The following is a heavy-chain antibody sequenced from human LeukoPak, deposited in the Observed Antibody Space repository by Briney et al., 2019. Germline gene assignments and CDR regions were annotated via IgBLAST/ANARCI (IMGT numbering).Heavy chain of an antibody. V-gene: IGHV1-69*13. CDR1: GGTFSSYA. J-gene: IGHJ4*02. CDR3: ARDHPYCSGGTCYPRFFDY. CDR2: IVPIYGTT. Sequence: VASVTVSCKASGGTFSSYAISWVRQAPGQGLEWMGGIVPIYGTTNYAQKFQDRVTITADESTTTVYMELSSLRSDDTAVYYCARDHPYCSGGTCYPRFFDYWGQGTLVTVSS. D-gene: IGHD2-15*01.